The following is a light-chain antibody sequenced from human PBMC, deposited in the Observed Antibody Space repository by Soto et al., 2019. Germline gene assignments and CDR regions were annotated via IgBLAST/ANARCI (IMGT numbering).Light chain of an antibody. J-gene: IGLJ1*01. CDR2: DNN. Sequence: QSVLTQPPSVSAAPGQKVTISCSGGSSNIGTNYVSWYQQLPGTAPKLLIYDNNERPSGVPDRFSGSMSGTSATLDITGLQTGDEATYYCGTWDSSLSAPCVFGTGTKLTVL. CDR3: GTWDSSLSAPCV. CDR1: SSNIGTNY. V-gene: IGLV1-51*01.